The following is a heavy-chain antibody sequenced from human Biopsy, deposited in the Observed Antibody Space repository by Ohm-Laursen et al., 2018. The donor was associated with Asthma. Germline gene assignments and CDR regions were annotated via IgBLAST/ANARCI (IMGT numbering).Heavy chain of an antibody. D-gene: IGHD1-1*01. Sequence: GSLRLSCAAPGFSFSDYYMTWMRQAPGKGLEWVSSISSSGSTTYPADSVKGRFTVSRDNPNNTLYLQLNSLRPADTAIYYCARGQVNKVQLDRPRVFDLWGQGTVVTVSS. CDR1: GFSFSDYY. J-gene: IGHJ3*01. CDR3: ARGQVNKVQLDRPRVFDL. CDR2: ISSSGSTT. V-gene: IGHV3-11*01.